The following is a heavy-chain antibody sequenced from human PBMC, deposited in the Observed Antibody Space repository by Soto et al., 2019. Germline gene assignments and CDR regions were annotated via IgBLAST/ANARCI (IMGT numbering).Heavy chain of an antibody. Sequence: PSETLSLTCTVSGGSISSSSYYWGWIRQPPGKGLEWIGSIYYSGSTNYNPSLKSRVTISVDTSKNQFSLKLSSVTAADTAVYYCARDRGMLMDVWGQGTTVTVSS. CDR3: ARDRGMLMDV. V-gene: IGHV4-39*07. D-gene: IGHD3-10*02. CDR1: GGSISSSSYY. J-gene: IGHJ6*02. CDR2: IYYSGST.